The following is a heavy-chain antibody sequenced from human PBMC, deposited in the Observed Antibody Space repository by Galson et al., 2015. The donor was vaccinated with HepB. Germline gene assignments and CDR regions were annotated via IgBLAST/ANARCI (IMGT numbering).Heavy chain of an antibody. CDR3: ARDDSGPRNDLDY. CDR2: INPKSGDT. D-gene: IGHD1-1*01. J-gene: IGHJ4*02. V-gene: IGHV1-2*02. CDR1: GYTFSGYH. Sequence: SVKVSCKASGYTFSGYHIHWVRQAPGQGLEWMAWINPKSGDTHYGQNFQGRVTVTSDTSISTAYMDLSSLRSDDTAVYFCARDDSGPRNDLDYWGQGTLVTVSS.